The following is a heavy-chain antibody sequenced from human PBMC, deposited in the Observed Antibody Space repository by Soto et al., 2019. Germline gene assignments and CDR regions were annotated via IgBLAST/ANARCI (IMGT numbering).Heavy chain of an antibody. V-gene: IGHV3-15*01. CDR1: GFTFTNAW. J-gene: IGHJ4*02. D-gene: IGHD3-22*01. CDR3: TTVMASYSYDSTTRPILRPDY. Sequence: EVQLVESGGGLVKPGGSLRLSCAVSGFTFTNAWMSWVRQSPGKGLEWVGHINIKTDGGTTDYAAPVKGRFTISRDDSKNFLFLQMNSLRTEDTAIYYCTTVMASYSYDSTTRPILRPDYWGPGTLVTVSS. CDR2: INIKTDGGTT.